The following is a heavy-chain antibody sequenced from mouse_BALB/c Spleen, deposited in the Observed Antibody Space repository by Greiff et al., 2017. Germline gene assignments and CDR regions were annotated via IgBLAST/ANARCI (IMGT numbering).Heavy chain of an antibody. Sequence: VQLQQPGAELVRPGASVKLSCKASGYTFTSYWINWVKQRPGQGLEWIGNIYPSDSYTNYNQKFKDKATLTVDKSSSTAYMQLSSPTSEDSAVYYCTRGGSSGYDWFAYWGQGTLVTVSA. J-gene: IGHJ3*01. CDR2: IYPSDSYT. D-gene: IGHD3-1*01. CDR1: GYTFTSYW. V-gene: IGHV1-69*02. CDR3: TRGGSSGYDWFAY.